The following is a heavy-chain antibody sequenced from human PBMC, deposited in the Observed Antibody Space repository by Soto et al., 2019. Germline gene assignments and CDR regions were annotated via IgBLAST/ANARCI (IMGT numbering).Heavy chain of an antibody. D-gene: IGHD4-17*01. V-gene: IGHV1-18*01. CDR3: ARDMGATVTTNYYYYGMDV. CDR1: GYTFTSYG. CDR2: ISAYNGNT. J-gene: IGHJ6*02. Sequence: ASVKVSCKASGYTFTSYGISWVRQAPGQGLEWMGWISAYNGNTNYAQKLQGRVTMTTDTSTSTAYMGLRSLRSDDTAVYYCARDMGATVTTNYYYYGMDVWGQGTRVTVSS.